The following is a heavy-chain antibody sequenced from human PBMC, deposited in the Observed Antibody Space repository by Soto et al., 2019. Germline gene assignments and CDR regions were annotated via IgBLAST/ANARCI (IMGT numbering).Heavy chain of an antibody. Sequence: SETLSLTCAVSGYSISSGYYWGWLRQPPGKGLEWIGRIYHGGSTYYNPSLNSRVTLSIDMTNNHVSLILNSVTAADTAVYYCARVGPWVPYYYDSSPYTFGNWFDPWGQGTLVTVSS. V-gene: IGHV4-38-2*01. D-gene: IGHD3-22*01. CDR3: ARVGPWVPYYYDSSPYTFGNWFDP. CDR2: IYHGGST. J-gene: IGHJ5*02. CDR1: GYSISSGYY.